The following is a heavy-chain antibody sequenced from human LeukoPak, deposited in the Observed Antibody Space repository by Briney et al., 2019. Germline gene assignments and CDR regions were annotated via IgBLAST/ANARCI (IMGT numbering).Heavy chain of an antibody. CDR2: IKQDGSEK. CDR3: ARDYYDSSGYFFFDY. Sequence: GGSLRLSCAASGFTFSSYWMSWVRQAPGKGLECVANIKQDGSEKYYVDPVKGRFTISRDNAKNSLYLQMNSLRAEDTAVYYCARDYYDSSGYFFFDYWGQGTLVTVSS. CDR1: GFTFSSYW. J-gene: IGHJ4*02. V-gene: IGHV3-7*01. D-gene: IGHD3-22*01.